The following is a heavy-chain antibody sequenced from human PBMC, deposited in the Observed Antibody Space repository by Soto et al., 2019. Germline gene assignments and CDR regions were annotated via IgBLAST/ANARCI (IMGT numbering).Heavy chain of an antibody. J-gene: IGHJ4*02. V-gene: IGHV3-74*01. CDR1: GFSFSRYW. Sequence: PGGSLRLSCAASGFSFSRYWMYWLRQSPGKGLEWVSRISSDGATASLPDSVEGRFAVSRDNAKSEVFLQMNSLRVDDTGVYFCARVQPDGFPTCFDHWGQGVLVTVSS. CDR2: ISSDGATA. D-gene: IGHD2-21*01. CDR3: ARVQPDGFPTCFDH.